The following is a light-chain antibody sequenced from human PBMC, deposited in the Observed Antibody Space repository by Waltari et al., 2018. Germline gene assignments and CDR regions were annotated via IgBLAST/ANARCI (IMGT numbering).Light chain of an antibody. J-gene: IGLJ2*01. CDR2: QDT. V-gene: IGLV3-1*01. Sequence: SYELTQPPSVSVSPGQTASIPCSGDKLGDKYACWYQQKPGQSPVLVLYQDTKRPSGMPEGFSGSNCGNTATLTISGTQAMDEAEYYCQAWDSSTYHVVFGGGTKLTVL. CDR1: KLGDKY. CDR3: QAWDSSTYHVV.